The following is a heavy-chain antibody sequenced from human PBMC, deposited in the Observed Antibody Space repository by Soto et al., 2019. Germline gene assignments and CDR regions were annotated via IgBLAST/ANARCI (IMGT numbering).Heavy chain of an antibody. CDR3: ARPFGDYGDYAWSLRY. J-gene: IGHJ4*02. CDR1: GYTFSGYA. CDR2: ISAYNGNT. Sequence: QVQLVQSGAEVKKPGASVKVSCKASGYTFSGYAMGWVRQAPGQVLEWMGWISAYNGNTDYAQKFQGRVTMTTDTSTSTAYMELRRPTSDDTAVYYCARPFGDYGDYAWSLRYWGQGTLVTVSS. D-gene: IGHD4-17*01. V-gene: IGHV1-18*01.